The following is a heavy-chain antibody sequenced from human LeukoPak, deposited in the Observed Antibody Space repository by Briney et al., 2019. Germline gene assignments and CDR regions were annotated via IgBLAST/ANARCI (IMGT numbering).Heavy chain of an antibody. CDR1: GFTFSSYA. J-gene: IGHJ4*02. CDR3: AKDLDSSGYLFDY. CDR2: ISGSGGST. D-gene: IGHD3-22*01. Sequence: GGPLRLSCAASGFTFSSYAMSWVRQAPGKGLEWVSAISGSGGSTYYADSVKGRFTISRDNSKNTLYLQMNSLRAEDTAVYYCAKDLDSSGYLFDYWGQGTLVTVSS. V-gene: IGHV3-23*01.